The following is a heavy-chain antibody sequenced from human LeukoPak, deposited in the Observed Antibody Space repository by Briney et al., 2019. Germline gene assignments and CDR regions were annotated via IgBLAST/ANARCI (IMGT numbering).Heavy chain of an antibody. CDR1: GGTFSSYA. V-gene: IGHV1-69*05. CDR3: ARDVVVPAAIGWFDP. J-gene: IGHJ5*02. Sequence: SVKVSCKASGGTFSSYAISWVRQAPGQGLEWMGGIIPIFGTANYAQKFQGRVTITTDESTSTAYMELSSLRFEDTAVYYCARDVVVPAAIGWFDPWGQGTLVTVSS. D-gene: IGHD2-2*02. CDR2: IIPIFGTA.